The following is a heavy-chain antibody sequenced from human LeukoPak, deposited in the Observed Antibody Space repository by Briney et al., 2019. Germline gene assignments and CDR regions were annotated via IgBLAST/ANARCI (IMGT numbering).Heavy chain of an antibody. Sequence: PGGSLTLSCAAYGFTFSDFDMEWVRQAPGKGRGWVSYITNGGSTIHHADSVKGRFTISRDNAKKTLYLQMNSLRAEDTAVYYCARSIGLTGGGVDVWGQGTTVTVSS. CDR2: ITNGGSTI. J-gene: IGHJ6*02. V-gene: IGHV3-11*01. CDR3: ARSIGLTGGGVDV. CDR1: GFTFSDFD. D-gene: IGHD3-9*01.